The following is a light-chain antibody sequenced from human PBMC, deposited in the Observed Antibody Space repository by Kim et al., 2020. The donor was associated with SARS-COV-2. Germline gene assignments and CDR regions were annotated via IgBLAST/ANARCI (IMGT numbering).Light chain of an antibody. CDR1: SGHSSYA. CDR3: QTWGTGIQL. J-gene: IGLJ2*01. Sequence: PVKITCTLSSGHSSYAIAWHQQRPEKGPRYLMKLNSDGSHSKGDGIPDRFSGSSSGAERYLTISSLQSEDEADYYCQTWGTGIQLFGGGTQLTVL. CDR2: LNSDGSH. V-gene: IGLV4-69*01.